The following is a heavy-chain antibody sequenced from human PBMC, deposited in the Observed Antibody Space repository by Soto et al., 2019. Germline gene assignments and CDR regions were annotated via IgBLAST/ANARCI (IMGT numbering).Heavy chain of an antibody. CDR1: GYTFTSYG. Sequence: QVQLVQSGAEVKKPGASVKVSCKASGYTFTSYGIIWVRQAPGQGLEWMGWISAYNGNTNYAQKLQGRVTMTTDTATSTAYIELRTLRSDDTAVYYCASYSPHISTFGRVTVSSDYYYMDVWGKETTVTVSS. V-gene: IGHV1-18*01. CDR2: ISAYNGNT. CDR3: ASYSPHISTFGRVTVSSDYYYMDV. J-gene: IGHJ6*03. D-gene: IGHD3-16*02.